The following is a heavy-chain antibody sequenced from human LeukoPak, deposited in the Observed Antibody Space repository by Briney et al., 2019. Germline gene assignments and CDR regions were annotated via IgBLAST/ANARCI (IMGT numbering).Heavy chain of an antibody. J-gene: IGHJ4*02. Sequence: PGGSLRLSCAASGFTFSDYYMSWIRQAPGKGLEWVSYTRSSGSTIYYADSVKGRFTISRDNAKNSLYLQMNSLRAEDTAVYYCAKDGYCSGGSCYSGGTSPIDYWGQGTLVTVSS. CDR3: AKDGYCSGGSCYSGGTSPIDY. CDR2: TRSSGSTI. CDR1: GFTFSDYY. D-gene: IGHD2-15*01. V-gene: IGHV3-11*04.